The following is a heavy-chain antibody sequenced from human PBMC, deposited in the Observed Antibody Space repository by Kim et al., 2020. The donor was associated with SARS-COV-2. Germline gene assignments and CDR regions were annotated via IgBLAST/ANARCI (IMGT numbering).Heavy chain of an antibody. Sequence: SETLSLTCTVSGGSVSSGSYYWSWIRQPPGKGLEWIGYIYYSGSTNYNPSLKSRVTISVDTSKNQFSLKLSSVTAADTAVYYCASRYCSGGSCYSYFDYWGQGTLVTVSS. CDR2: IYYSGST. CDR1: GGSVSSGSYY. CDR3: ASRYCSGGSCYSYFDY. V-gene: IGHV4-61*01. D-gene: IGHD2-15*01. J-gene: IGHJ4*02.